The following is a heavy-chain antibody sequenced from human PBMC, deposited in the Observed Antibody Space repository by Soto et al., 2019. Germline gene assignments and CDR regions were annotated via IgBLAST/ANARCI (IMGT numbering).Heavy chain of an antibody. CDR2: ISGSGGST. V-gene: IGHV3-23*01. J-gene: IGHJ4*02. Sequence: GGSLRLSCAASGFTFSSYAMSWVRQAPGKGLEWVSAISGSGGSTYYADSVKDRFTISRDNSKNTLYLQMNSLRAEDTAVYYCAKDPDFWSGYYFVYWGQGTLVTVSS. CDR3: AKDPDFWSGYYFVY. CDR1: GFTFSSYA. D-gene: IGHD3-3*01.